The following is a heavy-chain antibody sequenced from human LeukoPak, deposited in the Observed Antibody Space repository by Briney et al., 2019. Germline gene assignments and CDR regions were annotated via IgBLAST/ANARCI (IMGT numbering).Heavy chain of an antibody. J-gene: IGHJ4*02. Sequence: ASVKVSCKASGCTFTSYYMHWVRQAPGQGLEWMGIINPSGGSTSYAQKFQGRVTMTRDTSTSTVYMELSSLRSEDTAVYCCAREPALSAPPFIGTSANPYFDYWGQGTLVTVSS. CDR3: AREPALSAPPFIGTSANPYFDY. D-gene: IGHD3-16*02. CDR1: GCTFTSYY. V-gene: IGHV1-46*01. CDR2: INPSGGST.